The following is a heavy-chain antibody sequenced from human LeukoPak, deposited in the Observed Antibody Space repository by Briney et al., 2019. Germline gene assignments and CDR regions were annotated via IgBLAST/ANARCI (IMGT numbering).Heavy chain of an antibody. J-gene: IGHJ4*02. CDR1: GFTFSRSW. Sequence: GGFLRLSCAASGFTFSRSWMGWVRQAPGKGLEWVANIKQDRTSKYYVDSVMGRFTISRDNAENSVYLQMNSLSAGDTAVYYCARHGDYCFDLWGPGTRVTVSS. V-gene: IGHV3-7*02. CDR3: ARHGDYCFDL. D-gene: IGHD2-21*01. CDR2: IKQDRTSK.